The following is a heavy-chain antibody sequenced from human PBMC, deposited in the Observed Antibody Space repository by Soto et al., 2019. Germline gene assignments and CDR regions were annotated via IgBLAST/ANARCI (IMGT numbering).Heavy chain of an antibody. Sequence: PSETLSLTCTVSGGSISSGDYYWSWIRQHPGKGLEWIGYIYYSGSTNYNPSLKSRVTISVDTSKNQFSLKLSSVTAADTAVYYCARAWRYYFVYWGPGTLVNLSS. CDR1: GGSISSGDYY. J-gene: IGHJ4*02. CDR2: IYYSGST. CDR3: ARAWRYYFVY. V-gene: IGHV4-61*08.